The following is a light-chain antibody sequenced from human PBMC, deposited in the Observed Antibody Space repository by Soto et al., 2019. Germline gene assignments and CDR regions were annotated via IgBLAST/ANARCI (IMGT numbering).Light chain of an antibody. V-gene: IGLV2-11*01. CDR2: DVT. Sequence: QSVLCQARSVSGSPGQSVTISCTGTNSDVGTFYFVSWYQQYPDKGPKLIIYDVTERPSGVPDRFSGSKSGNTASLTISGLQAEDEADYYCCSYAGSYTYVFGSGTKVTVL. CDR1: NSDVGTFYF. CDR3: CSYAGSYTYV. J-gene: IGLJ1*01.